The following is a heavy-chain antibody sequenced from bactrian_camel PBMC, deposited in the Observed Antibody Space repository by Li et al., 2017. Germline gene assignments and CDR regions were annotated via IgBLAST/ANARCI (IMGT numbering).Heavy chain of an antibody. J-gene: IGHJ4*01. CDR2: IGSDGSA. CDR1: GDTISRYC. Sequence: QVQLVESGGGSVQVGGSLRLSCVASGDTISRYCMGWFRQIPDKEREGVAGIGSDGSASYADSVKGRFTISQDSARNALNQQMNSLKSEDTAMYFCAARGLGADCSGPRRSSAEYVYWGQGTQVTVS. CDR3: AARGLGADCSGPRRSSAEYVY. V-gene: IGHV3S55*01. D-gene: IGHD3*01.